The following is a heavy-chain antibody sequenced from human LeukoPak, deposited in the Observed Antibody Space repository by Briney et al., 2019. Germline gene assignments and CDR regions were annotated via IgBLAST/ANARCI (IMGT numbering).Heavy chain of an antibody. CDR1: GLTFNRYA. CDR3: ARGGTEIYYYHYGMDV. CDR2: ISYDGSNK. D-gene: IGHD5-12*01. Sequence: PGGSLRLSCAASGLTFNRYAMHWVRQAPGKGLEWVAVISYDGSNKYYASSVKGRFTISRDNSKNTLYLQMNSLRVEDTAVYFCARGGTEIYYYHYGMDVWGQGTTVTVSS. J-gene: IGHJ6*02. V-gene: IGHV3-30*04.